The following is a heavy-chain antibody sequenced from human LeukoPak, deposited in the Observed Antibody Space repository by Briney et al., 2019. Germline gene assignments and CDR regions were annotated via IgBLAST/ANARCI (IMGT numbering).Heavy chain of an antibody. J-gene: IGHJ4*02. CDR2: IYSSGSA. Sequence: SETLSLTCTVSGGSINSNNYYWVWIRQPPGKGLEWIGSIYSSGSAYYNPSLKSRVTISVDKSKNQFSLKLSSVTAADTAVYYCASGTYYYDSSGYPPDYWGQGTLVTVSS. D-gene: IGHD3-22*01. V-gene: IGHV4-39*07. CDR1: GGSINSNNYY. CDR3: ASGTYYYDSSGYPPDY.